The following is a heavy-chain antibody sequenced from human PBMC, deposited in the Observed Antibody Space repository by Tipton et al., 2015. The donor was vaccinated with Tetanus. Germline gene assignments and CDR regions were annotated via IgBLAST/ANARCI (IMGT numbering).Heavy chain of an antibody. CDR2: INHSGST. Sequence: TLSLTCAVYGGSFSGYYWSWIRLPPGKGLEWIGEINHSGSTNYNPSLKGQVTISVDTSKNQFSLKLSSVTAADTAVYYCARGPMVRGVTRFDYWGQGTLVTVSS. CDR1: GGSFSGYY. CDR3: ARGPMVRGVTRFDY. V-gene: IGHV4-34*01. J-gene: IGHJ4*02. D-gene: IGHD3-10*01.